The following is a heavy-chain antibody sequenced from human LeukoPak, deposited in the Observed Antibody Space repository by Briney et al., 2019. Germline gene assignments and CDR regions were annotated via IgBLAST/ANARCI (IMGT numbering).Heavy chain of an antibody. V-gene: IGHV3-30*19. J-gene: IGHJ4*02. D-gene: IGHD3-22*01. CDR2: ISYDGSNK. CDR1: GFTFSSYG. CDR3: ARVYYYDSSGPFDY. Sequence: GVSLRLSCAASGFTFSSYGMHWVRQAPGKGLEWVAVISYDGSNKYYADSVKGRFTISRDNSKNTLYPQMNSLRAEDTAVYYCARVYYYDSSGPFDYWGQGTLVTVSS.